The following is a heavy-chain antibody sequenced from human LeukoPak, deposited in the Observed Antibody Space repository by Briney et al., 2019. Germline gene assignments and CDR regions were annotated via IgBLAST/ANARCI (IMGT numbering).Heavy chain of an antibody. CDR3: ARRVEAYYYGSGSYFSDRYYFDY. Sequence: ASVKVSCKASGYTLTSYGISWVRQAPGQGLEWMGWISAYNGNTNYAQKLQGRVTVTTDTSTSTAYMELRSLRSDDTAVYYCARRVEAYYYGSGSYFSDRYYFDYWGQGTLVTVSS. D-gene: IGHD3-10*01. J-gene: IGHJ4*02. V-gene: IGHV1-18*01. CDR1: GYTLTSYG. CDR2: ISAYNGNT.